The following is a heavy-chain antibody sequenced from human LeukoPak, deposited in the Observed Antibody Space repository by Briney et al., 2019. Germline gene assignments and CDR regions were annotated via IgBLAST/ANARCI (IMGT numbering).Heavy chain of an antibody. V-gene: IGHV3-33*01. CDR1: GFTFSSYG. J-gene: IGHJ4*02. D-gene: IGHD5-12*01. Sequence: AGGSLRLSCAASGFTFSSYGTHWVHQAPGKGLEWVAVIWYDGSNKYYADSVKGRFTISRDNSKNTLYLQMNSLRAEDTAVYYCAREGGYDPYFDYWGQGTLVTVSS. CDR3: AREGGYDPYFDY. CDR2: IWYDGSNK.